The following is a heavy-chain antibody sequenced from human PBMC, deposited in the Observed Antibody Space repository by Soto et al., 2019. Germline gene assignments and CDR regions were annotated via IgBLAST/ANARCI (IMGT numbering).Heavy chain of an antibody. CDR3: AKDRYFDCFDY. J-gene: IGHJ4*02. D-gene: IGHD3-9*01. Sequence: GGSLRLSCAASGFTFSSYGMHWVRQAPGKGLEWVAVISYDGSNKYYADSVKGRFTISRDNSKNTLYLQMNSLRAEDTAVYYCAKDRYFDCFDYWGQGTLVTVSS. CDR2: ISYDGSNK. CDR1: GFTFSSYG. V-gene: IGHV3-30*18.